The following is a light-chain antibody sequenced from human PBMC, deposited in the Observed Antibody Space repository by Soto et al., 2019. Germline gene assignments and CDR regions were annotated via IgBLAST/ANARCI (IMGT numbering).Light chain of an antibody. CDR2: AAS. V-gene: IGKV3-15*01. Sequence: MTQSPATLSVSPAERGSLSCRASQSIRTNLARDQPKPGQAPRLLIHAASTPDTHNPDKFSGTGSEKGFTLGASSLQSEDFAIYYCQQYYYWPLVTLGGGTMVDI. CDR3: QQYYYWPLVT. CDR1: QSIRTN. J-gene: IGKJ4*02.